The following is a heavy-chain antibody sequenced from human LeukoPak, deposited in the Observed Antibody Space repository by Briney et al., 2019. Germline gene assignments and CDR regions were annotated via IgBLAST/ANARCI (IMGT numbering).Heavy chain of an antibody. CDR2: ISSSSSYI. J-gene: IGHJ4*02. CDR3: ARDTAMALDY. CDR1: GFTFSSYS. V-gene: IGHV3-21*04. D-gene: IGHD5-18*01. Sequence: PGGSLRLSCAASGFTFSSYSMNWVRQAPGKGLEWVSSISSSSSYIYYADSVKGRFTISRDNSKNTLYLQMNSLRAEDTAVYYCARDTAMALDYWGQGTLVTVSS.